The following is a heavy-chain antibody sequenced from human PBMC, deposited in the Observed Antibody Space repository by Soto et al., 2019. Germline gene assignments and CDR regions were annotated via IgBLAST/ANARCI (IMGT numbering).Heavy chain of an antibody. CDR1: GDSVSSNSAA. Sequence: SQALSLTSAISGDSVSSNSAACNLIRHSPSRGLEWLGRTYYRSKWYKEYAASVRSRITINPDTSKNQFSLQLNSVSPEDTAVYYCARTVGWLDPWGQGILVTVSS. V-gene: IGHV6-1*01. CDR3: ARTVGWLDP. D-gene: IGHD2-15*01. CDR2: TYYRSKWYK. J-gene: IGHJ5*02.